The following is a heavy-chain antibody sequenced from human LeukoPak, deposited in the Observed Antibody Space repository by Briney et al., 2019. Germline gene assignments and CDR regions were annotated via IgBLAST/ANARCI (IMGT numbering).Heavy chain of an antibody. D-gene: IGHD6-13*01. Sequence: ASVKVSCKASGYTFTGYYMHWVRQAPGQGLEWMGWINPNSGGTNYAQKFQGWVTMTRDTSISTAYMELSRLRSDDTAVYYCATGGYSSSWSFDYWGQGTLVTVSS. CDR1: GYTFTGYY. V-gene: IGHV1-2*04. J-gene: IGHJ4*02. CDR2: INPNSGGT. CDR3: ATGGYSSSWSFDY.